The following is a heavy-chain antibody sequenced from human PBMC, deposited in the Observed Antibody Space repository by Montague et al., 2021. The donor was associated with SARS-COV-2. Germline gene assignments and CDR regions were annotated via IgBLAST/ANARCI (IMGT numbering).Heavy chain of an antibody. CDR1: GGSIRTVSHY. D-gene: IGHD3-3*01. Sequence: SETLSLTCTVSGGSIRTVSHYWAWIRQPPGKGLEWIGSLYYNGIIYYNPSLKSRVIISADTSKNQFSLMVSSVTAADTAVYYCARRPGLEYFDPWGRGSLVTASS. CDR2: LYYNGII. J-gene: IGHJ2*01. V-gene: IGHV4-39*01. CDR3: ARRPGLEYFDP.